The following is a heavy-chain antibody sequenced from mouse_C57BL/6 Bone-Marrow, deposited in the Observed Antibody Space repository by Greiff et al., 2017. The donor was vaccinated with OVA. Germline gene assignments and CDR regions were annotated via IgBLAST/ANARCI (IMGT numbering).Heavy chain of an antibody. V-gene: IGHV14-4*01. CDR1: GFNIKDDY. D-gene: IGHD2-2*01. CDR2: IGPENGDT. Sequence: DVKLLESGAELVRPGASVKLSCTASGFNIKDDYMHWVKQRPEQGLEWIGWIGPENGDTEYASKFKGKATITADTSTNTAYLQLSSLTSEDTAVYYCRMVKGYYFDYWGQGTTLTVSS. J-gene: IGHJ2*01. CDR3: RMVKGYYFDY.